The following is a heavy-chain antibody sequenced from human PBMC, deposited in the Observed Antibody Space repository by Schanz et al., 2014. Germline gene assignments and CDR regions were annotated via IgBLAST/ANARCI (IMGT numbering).Heavy chain of an antibody. CDR2: ISAYNGNT. V-gene: IGHV1-18*01. CDR1: GYTFSDYG. D-gene: IGHD6-19*01. Sequence: QVQLVQSGDEVKKPGASVKPSCKTSGYTFSDYGINWVRQAPGQGLEWMGWISAYNGNTNYAQKLQGRVTMTTDTSTSTAYMELRSLRSDDTAVYYCARGGYSSGWYDRDIAHFDYWGQGTLXTVSS. J-gene: IGHJ4*02. CDR3: ARGGYSSGWYDRDIAHFDY.